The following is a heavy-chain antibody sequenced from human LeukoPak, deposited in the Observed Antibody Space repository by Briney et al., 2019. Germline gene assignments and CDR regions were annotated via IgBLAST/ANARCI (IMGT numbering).Heavy chain of an antibody. CDR3: ARDFPRGYSYGTDY. Sequence: PGGSLRLSCAAYGFTFSSYWMSWVRQAPGKGLEWVANIKQDGSEKYYVDSVKGRFTISRDNAKNSLYLQMNSLRAEDTAVYYCARDFPRGYSYGTDYWGQGTLVTVSS. D-gene: IGHD5-18*01. V-gene: IGHV3-7*03. CDR2: IKQDGSEK. CDR1: GFTFSSYW. J-gene: IGHJ4*02.